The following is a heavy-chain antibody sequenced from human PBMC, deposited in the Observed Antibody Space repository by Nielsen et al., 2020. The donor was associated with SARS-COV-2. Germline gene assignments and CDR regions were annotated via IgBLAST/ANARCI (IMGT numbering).Heavy chain of an antibody. D-gene: IGHD1-26*01. CDR2: LWSDGSNK. J-gene: IGHJ4*02. CDR3: AREAVGTYCLDY. CDR1: GFTFSTYV. Sequence: GESLKISCAASGFTFSTYVMHWVRQAPGKGLEWVAALWSDGSNKNYADSVKGRFTISRDNSKKTLFLQMNSLRADDTAVYYCAREAVGTYCLDYWGQGTLVTVSS. V-gene: IGHV3-33*01.